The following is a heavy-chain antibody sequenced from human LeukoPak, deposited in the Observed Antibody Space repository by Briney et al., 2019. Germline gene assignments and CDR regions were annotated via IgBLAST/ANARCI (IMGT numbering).Heavy chain of an antibody. Sequence: SETLSLTCTVSGYSISSGYYWGWIRQPPGKGLEWIGSIYHSGSTYYNPPLKSRVTISVDTSKNQFSLKLSSVTAADTAVYYCARGIVATLGYFDYWGQGTLVTVSS. CDR1: GYSISSGYY. J-gene: IGHJ4*02. D-gene: IGHD5-12*01. CDR3: ARGIVATLGYFDY. CDR2: IYHSGST. V-gene: IGHV4-38-2*02.